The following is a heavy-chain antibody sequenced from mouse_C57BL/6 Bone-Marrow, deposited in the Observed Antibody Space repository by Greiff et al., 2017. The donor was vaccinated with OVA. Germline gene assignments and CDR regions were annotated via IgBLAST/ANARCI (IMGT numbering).Heavy chain of an antibody. CDR1: GFTFSDYY. D-gene: IGHD3-3*01. CDR2: INYDGSST. Sequence: LMESEGGLVQPGSSMKLSCTASGFTFSDYYMAWVRQVPEKGLEWVANINYDGSSTYYLDSLKSRFIISRDNAKNILYLQMSSLKSEDTATDYCARVGGHFDYWGQGTTLTVSS. CDR3: ARVGGHFDY. V-gene: IGHV5-16*01. J-gene: IGHJ2*01.